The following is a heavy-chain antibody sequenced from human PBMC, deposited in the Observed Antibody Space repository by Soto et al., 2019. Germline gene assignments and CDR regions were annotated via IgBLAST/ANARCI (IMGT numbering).Heavy chain of an antibody. CDR3: ASKPNYYDSSGPNDY. CDR1: GFTVSSNY. J-gene: IGHJ4*02. Sequence: GGSLRLSCAASGFTVSSNYMSWVRQAPGKGLEWVSVIYSGGSTYYADSVKGRFTISRDNSKNTLYLQMNSLRAEDTAVYYCASKPNYYDSSGPNDYWGQGTLVTAPQ. V-gene: IGHV3-53*01. CDR2: IYSGGST. D-gene: IGHD3-22*01.